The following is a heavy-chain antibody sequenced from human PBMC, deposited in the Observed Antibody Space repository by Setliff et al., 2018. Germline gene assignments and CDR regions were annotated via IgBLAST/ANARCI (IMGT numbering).Heavy chain of an antibody. Sequence: SETLSLTCTVSGCSISSYYWSWIRQPAGKGLEWMGHIFTSGSTNYNPSLKSRVTISADTSKNQSSLKLSPVNAADTAVYYCVRWRVSDSGYYRRLSYMDVWGKGTTVTVSS. J-gene: IGHJ6*03. CDR2: IFTSGST. D-gene: IGHD3-22*01. CDR3: VRWRVSDSGYYRRLSYMDV. CDR1: GCSISSYY. V-gene: IGHV4-4*07.